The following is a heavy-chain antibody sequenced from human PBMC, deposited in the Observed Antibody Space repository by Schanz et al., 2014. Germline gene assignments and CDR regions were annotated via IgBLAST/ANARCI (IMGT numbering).Heavy chain of an antibody. CDR2: ISRDGTTS. CDR1: GFTFSDYY. V-gene: IGHV3-11*01. D-gene: IGHD7-27*01. Sequence: QMQLVESGGVLVKPGGSLRLSCTASGFTFSDYYMTWIRQAPGKGLEWLSYISRDGTTSYYADSVKGRFTISRDNAKNSLYLEMTSLRGEDTAVYYCARENLNWEAFDIWGQGTVVTVSS. J-gene: IGHJ3*02. CDR3: ARENLNWEAFDI.